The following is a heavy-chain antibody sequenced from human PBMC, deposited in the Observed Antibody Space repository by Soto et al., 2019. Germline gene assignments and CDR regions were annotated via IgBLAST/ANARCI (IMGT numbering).Heavy chain of an antibody. CDR3: ARDRDLYRDMFHADL. CDR2: ISSSSTTK. CDR1: GFSFSGYS. Sequence: GGSLRLSCAVSGFSFSGYSMNWVRQAPGKGLEWISYISSSSTTKYYADSVKGRFTISRDNAKNSLYLQMNSLRAEDTAVYYCARDRDLYRDMFHADLWGQGTLVTVSS. D-gene: IGHD3-10*02. V-gene: IGHV3-48*04. J-gene: IGHJ4*01.